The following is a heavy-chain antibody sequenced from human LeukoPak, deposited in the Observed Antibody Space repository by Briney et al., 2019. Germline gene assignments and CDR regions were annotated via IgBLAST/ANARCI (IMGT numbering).Heavy chain of an antibody. CDR2: IYYSGST. CDR3: VRDFYDSSSYDGFDI. V-gene: IGHV4-59*01. J-gene: IGHJ3*02. D-gene: IGHD3-22*01. Sequence: SETLSLTCTVSGDSIRSYYWSWIRQPPGKGLEWIGYIYYSGSTNYNPSLKSRVTISVDTSKNQFSLKLSSVTAADTAVYYCVRDFYDSSSYDGFDIWGQGTMVTVSS. CDR1: GDSIRSYY.